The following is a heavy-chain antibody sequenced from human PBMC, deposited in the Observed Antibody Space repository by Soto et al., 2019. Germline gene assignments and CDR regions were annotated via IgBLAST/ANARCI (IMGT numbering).Heavy chain of an antibody. CDR3: ARRVGDGYKSGWFDP. CDR2: IYYSGST. J-gene: IGHJ5*02. Sequence: SETPSLTCTVSGGSISSYYWSWIRQPPGKGLEWIGYIYYSGSTNYNPSLKSRVTISVDTSKNQFSLKLSSVTAADTAVYYCARRVGDGYKSGWFDPWGQGTLVTVS. V-gene: IGHV4-59*08. CDR1: GGSISSYY. D-gene: IGHD5-12*01.